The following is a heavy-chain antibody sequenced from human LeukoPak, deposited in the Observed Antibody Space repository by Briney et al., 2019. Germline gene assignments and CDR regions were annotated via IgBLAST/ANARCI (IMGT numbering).Heavy chain of an antibody. CDR1: DGSISSRSYY. CDR2: IYYSGTT. Sequence: SETLSLTCTVSDGSISSRSYYWGWIRQPPGKGLEWIGNIYYSGTTYYRSSLKGRATILVDTSKNQFSLKVSSVSAADTALYYCVRTTVGSSYHDWGQGTLVIVSS. D-gene: IGHD4-11*01. V-gene: IGHV4-39*01. CDR3: VRTTVGSSYHD. J-gene: IGHJ4*02.